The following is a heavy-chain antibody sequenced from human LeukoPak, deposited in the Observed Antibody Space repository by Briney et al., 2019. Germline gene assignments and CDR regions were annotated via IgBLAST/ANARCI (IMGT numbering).Heavy chain of an antibody. V-gene: IGHV3-53*01. J-gene: IGHJ4*02. CDR2: IQSDGTT. D-gene: IGHD1-1*01. CDR3: TKVATTPVWAPDL. Sequence: GGFLRLSCVVSGLTVRNNYMSWVRQAPGKGLERVSIIQSDGTTIYADFVKGRFTISRDTSKNRLYLEMDSLRAEDTAIYYCTKVATTPVWAPDLWGQGTLVTVSS. CDR1: GLTVRNNY.